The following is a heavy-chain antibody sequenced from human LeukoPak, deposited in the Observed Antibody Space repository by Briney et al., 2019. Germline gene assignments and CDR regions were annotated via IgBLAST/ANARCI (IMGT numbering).Heavy chain of an antibody. V-gene: IGHV3-33*06. CDR2: IWNDGSNQ. Sequence: PGKSLTLSCVASQFTFSHNGMHWVRQAPGKGLAWVAVIWNDGSNQYYADSVKGRFTISRDNSQNTVYLQMNSLRAEDTAVYYCAKDAQRGFDYSNSLEYWGQGTLVTVSS. CDR3: AKDAQRGFDYSNSLEY. J-gene: IGHJ4*02. CDR1: QFTFSHNG. D-gene: IGHD4-11*01.